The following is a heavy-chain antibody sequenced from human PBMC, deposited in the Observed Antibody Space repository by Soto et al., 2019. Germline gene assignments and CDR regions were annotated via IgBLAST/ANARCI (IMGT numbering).Heavy chain of an antibody. CDR3: AREAYIIAASQGETALRGKDV. CDR1: GFTFSSYA. V-gene: IGHV3-30-3*01. Sequence: QVQLVESGGSVVQPGRSLRLTCAASGFTFSSYAMHWVRQAPGKGLEWVAVISYDGSNKYYADSVKGRFTISRDNSKNTLYLQMNSLRAEDTAVYYCAREAYIIAASQGETALRGKDVWGQGTTVTVSS. J-gene: IGHJ6*02. D-gene: IGHD6-6*01. CDR2: ISYDGSNK.